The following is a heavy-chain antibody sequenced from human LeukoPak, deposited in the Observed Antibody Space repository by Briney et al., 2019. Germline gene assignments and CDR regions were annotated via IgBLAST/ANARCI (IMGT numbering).Heavy chain of an antibody. J-gene: IGHJ3*02. CDR2: IKQDGSEK. Sequence: GGSLRLSCAASGFTFSSYWMSWVRQAPGKGLEWVANIKQDGSEKYYVDSVKGRFTISRDNAKNSLYLQMNSLRAEDTAVYYCATTQSGSYYTGAFDIWGQGTMVTVSS. V-gene: IGHV3-7*01. CDR3: ATTQSGSYYTGAFDI. CDR1: GFTFSSYW. D-gene: IGHD1-26*01.